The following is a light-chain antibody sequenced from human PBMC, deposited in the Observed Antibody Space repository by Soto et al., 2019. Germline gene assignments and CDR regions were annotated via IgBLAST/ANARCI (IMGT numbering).Light chain of an antibody. CDR3: QKSYSTPRT. Sequence: DIQMTQSPSSLSASVGDRVTITCQASQDISNYLNWYQQKPGKAPKLLIYAASSLQSGVPSRFSGSGSGTDFTLTISSLQPEDFATYYCQKSYSTPRTCGQGTTGDIK. J-gene: IGKJ1*01. CDR2: AAS. CDR1: QDISNY. V-gene: IGKV1-39*01.